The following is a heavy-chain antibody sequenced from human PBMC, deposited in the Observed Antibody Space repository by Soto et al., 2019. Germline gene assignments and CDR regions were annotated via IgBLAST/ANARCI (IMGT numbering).Heavy chain of an antibody. CDR2: IDAGNGNK. CDR3: ARVGYRGYDN. J-gene: IGHJ4*02. Sequence: QVQHVQSGAEVKKPGASVKVSCKASGYTFTTYTIHWVRQAPGQGLEWMGWIDAGNGNKEYSQKFQGRVTFARDTSASTAYMDLSSLRSEDTSVFYCARVGYRGYDNWGQGTLVTVSS. CDR1: GYTFTTYT. V-gene: IGHV1-3*01. D-gene: IGHD5-12*01.